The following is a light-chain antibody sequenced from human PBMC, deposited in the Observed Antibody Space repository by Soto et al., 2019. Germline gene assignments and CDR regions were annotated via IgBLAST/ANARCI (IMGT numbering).Light chain of an antibody. Sequence: QSVLTQPPSVSGAPGQRVTISCTGSSSNIGSGYDVHWYQQLPGTAPKLLIYGNSNRTSGVPDRFSGSKSGTSASLAITGLQAEDEADYYCQSYDSSLSGSVVFGGGTQLTV. V-gene: IGLV1-40*01. CDR3: QSYDSSLSGSVV. CDR1: SSNIGSGYD. J-gene: IGLJ2*01. CDR2: GNS.